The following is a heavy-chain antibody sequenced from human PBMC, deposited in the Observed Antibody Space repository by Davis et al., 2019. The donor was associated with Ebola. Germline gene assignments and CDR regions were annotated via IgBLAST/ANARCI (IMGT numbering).Heavy chain of an antibody. J-gene: IGHJ4*02. CDR2: IKTDGSNK. Sequence: PGGSLRLSCAASGFIFSNYWMDWVRQAPGKGLEWVALIKTDGSNKYYVDSVKGRFTISRDNAKNSLYLQMNSLRAEDTAVYYCARGGGRKGLWLGELLYGTEFDYWGQGTLVTVSS. CDR1: GFIFSNYW. V-gene: IGHV3-7*01. D-gene: IGHD3-10*01. CDR3: ARGGGRKGLWLGELLYGTEFDY.